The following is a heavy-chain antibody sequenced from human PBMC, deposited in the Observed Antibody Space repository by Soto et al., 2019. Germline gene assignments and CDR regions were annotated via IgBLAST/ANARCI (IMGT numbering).Heavy chain of an antibody. CDR3: VSDYDSGGYIGY. Sequence: PENLSPPCTVSGGSLRSSSYHLGGVPQPPGKGLEWIGSIYYSGSTYYNPSLKSRVTISVDTSKNQFSLKLSSVTAADTAVYYCVSDYDSGGYIGYWGQGTLVTVSS. CDR2: IYYSGST. J-gene: IGHJ4*02. V-gene: IGHV4-39*01. CDR1: GGSLRSSSYH. D-gene: IGHD3-22*01.